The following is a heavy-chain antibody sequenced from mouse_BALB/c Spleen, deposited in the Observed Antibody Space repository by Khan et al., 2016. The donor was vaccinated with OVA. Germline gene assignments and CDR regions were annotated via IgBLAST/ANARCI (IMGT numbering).Heavy chain of an antibody. J-gene: IGHJ3*01. Sequence: QVQLQQSGAELARPGASVKMSCKASGYTFTSYTIHWIKLRPGQGLEWIGFINPSNGYTNYNQKFKDKATLTADKSSTTVYMQLSSLTSDDSAVYNCVRDGAYHRNDGWFAYWCQATLVTVAA. CDR1: GYTFTSYT. D-gene: IGHD2-14*01. V-gene: IGHV1-4*01. CDR3: VRDGAYHRNDGWFAY. CDR2: INPSNGYT.